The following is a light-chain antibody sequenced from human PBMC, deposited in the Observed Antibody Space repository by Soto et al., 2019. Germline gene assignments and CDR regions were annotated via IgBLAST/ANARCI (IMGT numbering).Light chain of an antibody. J-gene: IGKJ1*01. Sequence: DIQMTQSPSTLSGSVGDRVTITCRASQTISSWLAWYQQKPGKAPKLLIYKASTLTSGVPSRFSGSGSGTEFTLTISSLQPDDFATYYCQHYNSYSEEFGQGTKV. CDR3: QHYNSYSEE. V-gene: IGKV1-5*03. CDR2: KAS. CDR1: QTISSW.